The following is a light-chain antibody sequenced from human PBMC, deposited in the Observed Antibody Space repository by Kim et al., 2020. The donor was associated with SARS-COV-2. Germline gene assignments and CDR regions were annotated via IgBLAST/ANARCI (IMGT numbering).Light chain of an antibody. Sequence: LSPGETATLSCRASQSVSSYLAWYQQKPGQAPRLLIYDASNRATGIPARFSGSGSATDFTLTISSLEPEDFAVYYCQQRSNWPPYTFGQGTKLEI. CDR3: QQRSNWPPYT. CDR1: QSVSSY. CDR2: DAS. V-gene: IGKV3-11*01. J-gene: IGKJ2*01.